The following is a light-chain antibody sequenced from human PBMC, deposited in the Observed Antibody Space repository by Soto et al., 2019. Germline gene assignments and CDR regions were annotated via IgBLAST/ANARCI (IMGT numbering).Light chain of an antibody. J-gene: IGLJ3*02. Sequence: QSALTQPPSASGSPGQSVTIACTGTSSDVGGYNHVSWYQQHPGKAPKRIIYEVTKRPSGVPDRFSGSKSGNEASLTVSGLQSDDEYDYYCNSYVGSNSFGVFGGGTKVTVL. V-gene: IGLV2-8*01. CDR2: EVT. CDR3: NSYVGSNSFGV. CDR1: SSDVGGYNH.